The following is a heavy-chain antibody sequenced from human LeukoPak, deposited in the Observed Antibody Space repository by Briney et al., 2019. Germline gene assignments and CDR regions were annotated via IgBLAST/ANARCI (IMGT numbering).Heavy chain of an antibody. Sequence: GGSLRLSCAASGFVFSSYGMHWVRQAPGKGLEWVAVIWSDGSYKDYADSVKGRSTISRDNSKNTLYLQMNSLRAEDTAVYYCARDGGSGSPKVYFGYWGQGTLVTVSS. D-gene: IGHD3-10*01. CDR2: IWSDGSYK. CDR1: GFVFSSYG. CDR3: ARDGGSGSPKVYFGY. V-gene: IGHV3-33*01. J-gene: IGHJ4*02.